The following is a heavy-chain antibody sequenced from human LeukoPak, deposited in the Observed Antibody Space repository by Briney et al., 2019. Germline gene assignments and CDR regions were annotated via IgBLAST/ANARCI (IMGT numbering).Heavy chain of an antibody. J-gene: IGHJ4*02. CDR3: ARGVSFFDY. D-gene: IGHD2-15*01. CDR2: IYYSGST. CDR1: GGSISSYY. V-gene: IGHV4-59*01. Sequence: SETLSLTCTVSGGSISSYYWSWIRQPPGKGLEWIGYIYYSGSTNYNPSLKSRVTISVDTSKNQFSLKLSSVTAADTAVYYCARGVSFFDYWGQGTLVTVSS.